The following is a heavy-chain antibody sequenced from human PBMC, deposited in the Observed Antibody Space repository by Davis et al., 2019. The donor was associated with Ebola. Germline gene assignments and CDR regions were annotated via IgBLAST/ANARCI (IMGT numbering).Heavy chain of an antibody. J-gene: IGHJ4*02. CDR1: GGSISSYY. CDR3: ARGHGQWELLIGFDY. D-gene: IGHD1-26*01. V-gene: IGHV4-59*12. CDR2: IYYSGST. Sequence: SETLSLTCTVSGGSISSYYWSWIRQPPGKGLEWIGYIYYSGSTNYNPSLKSRVTISVDTSKNQFSMKLNSVTAADTAVYYCARGHGQWELLIGFDYWGQGTLVTVSS.